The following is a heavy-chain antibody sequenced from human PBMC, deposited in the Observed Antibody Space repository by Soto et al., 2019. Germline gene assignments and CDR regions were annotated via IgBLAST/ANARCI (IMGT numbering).Heavy chain of an antibody. Sequence: ASVKVSCKASGYMFTAYGISWVRQAPGQGLEWMGWINPYNGNTRYAQKLQGRVTMTTDTSTSTVYMELRSLRSDDTAVYYCAREAVSGIIGMDVWGQGTTVTVSS. CDR3: AREAVSGIIGMDV. J-gene: IGHJ6*02. D-gene: IGHD6-19*01. V-gene: IGHV1-18*01. CDR2: INPYNGNT. CDR1: GYMFTAYG.